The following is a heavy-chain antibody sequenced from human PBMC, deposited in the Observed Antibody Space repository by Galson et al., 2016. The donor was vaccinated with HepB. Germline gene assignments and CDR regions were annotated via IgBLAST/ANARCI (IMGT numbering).Heavy chain of an antibody. Sequence: ETLSLTCTVSGGSLRSYYWSWIRQSPEKELEYIGYIYYSGSTNYNPSLKSRVTISVDTSKDQFSLKLNSVTAADTALYVCARLTYDGSGYGFDYWGQGALVTVSS. J-gene: IGHJ4*02. D-gene: IGHD3-22*01. CDR1: GGSLRSYY. CDR3: ARLTYDGSGYGFDY. CDR2: IYYSGST. V-gene: IGHV4-59*01.